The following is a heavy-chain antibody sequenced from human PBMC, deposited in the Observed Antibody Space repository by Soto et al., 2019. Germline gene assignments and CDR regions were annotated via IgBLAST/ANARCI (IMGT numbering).Heavy chain of an antibody. CDR1: GGSISSVGYY. J-gene: IGHJ5*02. CDR3: ASDYDFWCGYYSA. V-gene: IGHV4-31*03. D-gene: IGHD3-3*01. CDR2: IYYSGST. Sequence: QVQLQESGPGLVKPSQTLSLTCTVSGGSISSVGYYWSWIRQHPGKGLEWIGYIYYSGSTYYNPSLESRVTISVDTSKNQFSLMLSSVTAADTAVYYCASDYDFWCGYYSAWGQGTLVTVSS.